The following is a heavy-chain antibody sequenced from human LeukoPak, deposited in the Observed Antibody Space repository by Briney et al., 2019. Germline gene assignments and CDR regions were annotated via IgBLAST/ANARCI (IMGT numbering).Heavy chain of an antibody. CDR2: IRQDGDTK. CDR1: GFPFNAYW. V-gene: IGHV3-7*03. Sequence: GGSLRLSCAASGFPFNAYWMTWVREAPGKGLEWEANIRQDGDTKYYVDSVKGRFTISRDNAMNSLYLQMNSLRAEDTAIYYCARSLPYGTTWYGRSDFWGQGTLVTVSS. CDR3: ARSLPYGTTWYGRSDF. D-gene: IGHD6-13*01. J-gene: IGHJ4*02.